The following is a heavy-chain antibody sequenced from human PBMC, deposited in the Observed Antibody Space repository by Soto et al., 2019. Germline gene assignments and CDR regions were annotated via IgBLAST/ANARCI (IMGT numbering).Heavy chain of an antibody. J-gene: IGHJ3*02. Sequence: SAALSLTCTASGGSIIGAYWSWIRQPPWKGLEWIGYIYYSGSTNYNPSLKSRVTISVDTSKNQFSLKLSSVTAADTAVYYCARVWGGAFDIWGQGTMVT. CDR2: IYYSGST. CDR1: GGSIIGAY. CDR3: ARVWGGAFDI. D-gene: IGHD3-10*01. V-gene: IGHV4-59*01.